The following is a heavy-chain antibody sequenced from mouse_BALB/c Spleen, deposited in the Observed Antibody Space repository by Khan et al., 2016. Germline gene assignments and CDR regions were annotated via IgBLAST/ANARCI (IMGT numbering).Heavy chain of an antibody. CDR1: GFTISGFW. V-gene: IGHV11-2*02. J-gene: IGHJ1*01. CDR3: MACDRSYSDFDD. Sequence: EVQLLETGGGLVQPGGSRGLSCEGSGFTISGFWMSWGRQTPGKTLVWSGDINTDGSAINYAPSIKDRFTIFRDNDKSTLYLQLSNVRSEDTATYYCMACDRSYSDFDDVCAATTVTVSS. CDR2: INTDGSAI.